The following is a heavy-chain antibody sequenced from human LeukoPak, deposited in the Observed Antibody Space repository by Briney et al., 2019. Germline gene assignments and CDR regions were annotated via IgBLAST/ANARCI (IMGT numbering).Heavy chain of an antibody. CDR3: ARRSYNSPLRY. J-gene: IGHJ4*02. Sequence: SETLSLTCAVYGGSFSGYYWSWIRQPPGKGLEWIGEINHSGSTNYNPSLKSRVTISVDASKNQFSLKLSSVTAADTAVYYCARRSYNSPLRYWGQGTLVTVSS. CDR1: GGSFSGYY. D-gene: IGHD3-10*01. CDR2: INHSGST. V-gene: IGHV4-34*01.